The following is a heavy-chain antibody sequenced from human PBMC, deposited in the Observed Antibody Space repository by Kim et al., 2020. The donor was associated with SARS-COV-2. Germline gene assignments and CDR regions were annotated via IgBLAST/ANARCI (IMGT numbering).Heavy chain of an antibody. V-gene: IGHV1-46*01. J-gene: IGHJ3*02. CDR3: ARDRVAGTSENAFDI. Sequence: KFQGRVTMTRDTSTSTVYMELSSLSSEDTAVYYCARDRVAGTSENAFDIWGQGTMVTVSS. D-gene: IGHD6-19*01.